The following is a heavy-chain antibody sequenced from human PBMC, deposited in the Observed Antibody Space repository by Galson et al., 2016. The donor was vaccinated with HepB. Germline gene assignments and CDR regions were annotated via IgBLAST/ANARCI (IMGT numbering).Heavy chain of an antibody. D-gene: IGHD2-2*01. CDR3: AKVREACSRTSCYHYYGTDV. Sequence: SLRLSCAASGFTFSSYTMSWVRQAPGRGLVWVSLISGSGGSTHYADSVKGRFTISRDNSKNTLYLQMNTLRAEDTAVYYCAKVREACSRTSCYHYYGTDVGGQGTTVTVSS. CDR1: GFTFSSYT. V-gene: IGHV3-23*01. CDR2: ISGSGGST. J-gene: IGHJ6*02.